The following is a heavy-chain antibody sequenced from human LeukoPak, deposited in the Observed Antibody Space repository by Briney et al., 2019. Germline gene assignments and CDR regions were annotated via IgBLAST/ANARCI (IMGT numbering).Heavy chain of an antibody. Sequence: SLKDSSKASGGTFSSYAISWVRQAPGQRLEWMGGIIPIFGTANYAQKFQGRVTLTADKSTSTAYMELSSLRSEDTVVYYGARDADIVVSGGFDICGQGTMVTASS. CDR1: GGTFSSYA. V-gene: IGHV1-69*06. J-gene: IGHJ3*02. CDR2: IIPIFGTA. CDR3: ARDADIVVSGGFDI. D-gene: IGHD2-15*01.